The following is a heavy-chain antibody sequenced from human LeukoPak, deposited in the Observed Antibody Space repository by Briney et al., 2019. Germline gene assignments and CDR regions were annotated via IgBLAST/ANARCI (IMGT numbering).Heavy chain of an antibody. J-gene: IGHJ4*02. CDR2: IYYRSKWYA. D-gene: IGHD5-18*01. Sequence: SQTLSLTCAISGDSVSGNRATWNWLRQSPSRGLEWLGRIYYRSKWYADYAVSVKGRITINPDTSKNQFSLQLNSVTPEDTAVYYCAGGVDTDLHYWGQGTLVTVSS. CDR1: GDSVSGNRAT. CDR3: AGGVDTDLHY. V-gene: IGHV6-1*01.